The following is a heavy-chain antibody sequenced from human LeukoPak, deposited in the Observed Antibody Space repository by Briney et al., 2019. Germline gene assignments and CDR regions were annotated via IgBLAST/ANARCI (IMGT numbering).Heavy chain of an antibody. CDR1: GYTFISYA. CDR3: ARNNNDGDYLGVGFDY. D-gene: IGHD4-17*01. CDR2: INTNTGNP. J-gene: IGHJ4*02. V-gene: IGHV7-4-1*02. Sequence: ASVKVSCKASGYTFISYAMNWVRQAPGQGLEWMGWINTNTGNPTYAQGFTGRFVFSLDTSVGTAYLQISSLQAEDTAVYYCARNNNDGDYLGVGFDYWGQGTLVTVSS.